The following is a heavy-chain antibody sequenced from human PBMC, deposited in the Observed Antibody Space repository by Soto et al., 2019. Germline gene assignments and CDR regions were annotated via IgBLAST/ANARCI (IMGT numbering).Heavy chain of an antibody. V-gene: IGHV4-30-4*01. CDR3: ARGQLLYGWFDP. CDR1: GGSISSGDYY. D-gene: IGHD2-2*02. CDR2: IYYSGST. Sequence: KPSETLSLTCTVSGGSISSGDYYWSWIRQPPGKGLEWIGYIYYSGSTYYNPSLKSRVTISVDTSKNQFSLKLSSVTAADTAVYYCARGQLLYGWFDPWGQGTLVTVSS. J-gene: IGHJ5*02.